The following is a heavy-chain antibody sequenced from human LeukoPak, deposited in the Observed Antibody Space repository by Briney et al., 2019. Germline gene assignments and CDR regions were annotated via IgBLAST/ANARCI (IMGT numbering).Heavy chain of an antibody. V-gene: IGHV3-23*01. J-gene: IGHJ5*02. CDR1: GFTFSSYG. CDR2: ISGSGGST. Sequence: PGGSLRLSCAASGFTFSSYGMSWVRQAPGKGLEWVSAISGSGGSTYYADSVKGRFTISRDNSKNTLYLQMNSLRAEDTAVYYCAKAASRLWFGEVGKKNWFDPWGQGTLVTVSS. D-gene: IGHD3-10*01. CDR3: AKAASRLWFGEVGKKNWFDP.